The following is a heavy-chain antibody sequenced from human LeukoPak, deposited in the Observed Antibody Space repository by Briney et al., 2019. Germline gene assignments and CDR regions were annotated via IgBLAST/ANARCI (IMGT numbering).Heavy chain of an antibody. CDR2: LSAYNGNT. D-gene: IGHD2-2*01. V-gene: IGHV1-18*01. CDR3: ARVQVVPAANYYMDV. Sequence: ASVKVSCKASGYTFTSYGISWVRQAPGQGLEWMGWLSAYNGNTNYAQKVQGRVTMTTDTSTSTAYMELRSLRSDDTAAYYCARVQVVPAANYYMDVWGKGTTVTVSS. J-gene: IGHJ6*03. CDR1: GYTFTSYG.